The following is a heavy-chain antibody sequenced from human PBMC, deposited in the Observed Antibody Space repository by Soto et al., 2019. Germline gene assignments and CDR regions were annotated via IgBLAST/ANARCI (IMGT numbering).Heavy chain of an antibody. CDR2: VSYDGSHI. Sequence: QVQLVESGGGVVQPGRSLRLSCAASGFTFSNYAMHWVRQAPGKGLEWVAVVSYDGSHIYYADSAKGRFTISRDNSKNTLHLQMTSLRPEDTAVYYCAGNMDTAMATYYYALDVWAQGTTVTVSS. D-gene: IGHD5-18*01. V-gene: IGHV3-30-3*01. J-gene: IGHJ6*02. CDR1: GFTFSNYA. CDR3: AGNMDTAMATYYYALDV.